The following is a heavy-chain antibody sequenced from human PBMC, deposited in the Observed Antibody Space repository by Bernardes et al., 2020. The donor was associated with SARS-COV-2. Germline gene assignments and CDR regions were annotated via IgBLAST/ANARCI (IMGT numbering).Heavy chain of an antibody. CDR3: ARERRTMVRGVIDYGMDV. J-gene: IGHJ6*02. D-gene: IGHD3-10*01. V-gene: IGHV4-59*01. CDR2: IYYSGST. Sequence: SETLSLTCTVSGGSISSYYWSWIRQPPGKGLEWIGYIYYSGSTNYNPSLKSRVTISVDTSKNQFSLKLSSVTAADTAVYYCARERRTMVRGVIDYGMDVWGQGTTVTVSS. CDR1: GGSISSYY.